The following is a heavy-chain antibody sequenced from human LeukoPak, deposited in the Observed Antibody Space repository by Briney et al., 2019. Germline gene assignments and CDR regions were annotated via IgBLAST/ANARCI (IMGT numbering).Heavy chain of an antibody. Sequence: AETLSLTCTVSGGSITNYYWGWIRQPPGKGLEWVGSIYYNGNTYYNPSLKSRVTISLDTSKNQFSLNLNSVTAADTAVYYCARVTTFGGVIVPWGQGTLVTVSS. CDR3: ARVTTFGGVIVP. V-gene: IGHV4-39*07. D-gene: IGHD3-16*02. CDR2: IYYNGNT. J-gene: IGHJ5*02. CDR1: GGSITNYY.